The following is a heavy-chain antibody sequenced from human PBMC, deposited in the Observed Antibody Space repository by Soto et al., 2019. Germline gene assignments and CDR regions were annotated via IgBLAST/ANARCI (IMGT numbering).Heavy chain of an antibody. J-gene: IGHJ4*02. V-gene: IGHV4-59*08. Sequence: PSETLSLTCTVSGGSISSYYWSWIRQPPGKGLEWIGYIYYSGSTNYNPSLKSRVTISVDTSKNQFSLKLNSMTAADTAVYYCARHNYGSGSTYFDYWGQGTPVTAPQ. CDR3: ARHNYGSGSTYFDY. CDR2: IYYSGST. D-gene: IGHD3-10*01. CDR1: GGSISSYY.